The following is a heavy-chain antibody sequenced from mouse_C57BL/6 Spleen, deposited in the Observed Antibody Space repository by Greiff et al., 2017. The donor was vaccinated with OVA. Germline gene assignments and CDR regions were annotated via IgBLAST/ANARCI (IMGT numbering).Heavy chain of an antibody. CDR3: ARGDVWFAY. CDR2: ISSGSSTI. D-gene: IGHD3-3*01. V-gene: IGHV5-17*01. Sequence: EVKVVESGGGLVKPGGSLKLSCAASGFTFSDYGMHWVRQAPEKGLEWVAYISSGSSTIYYADTVKGRFTISRDNAKNTLFLQMTSLRSEDTAMYYCARGDVWFAYWGQGTLVTVSA. CDR1: GFTFSDYG. J-gene: IGHJ3*01.